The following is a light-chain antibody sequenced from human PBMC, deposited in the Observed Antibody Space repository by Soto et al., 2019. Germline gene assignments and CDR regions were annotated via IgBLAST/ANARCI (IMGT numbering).Light chain of an antibody. V-gene: IGKV3-11*01. CDR3: QQRSSWPLT. CDR2: DAS. J-gene: IGKJ4*01. CDR1: QSVSSY. Sequence: EIVFTQSPATLSLSPVERAALSCRASQSVSSYLAWYQQKPGQAPRLLIYDASNRATGIPARFSGSGSGTDFTLTISSLQSEDFAVYYCQQRSSWPLTFGGGTKVDIK.